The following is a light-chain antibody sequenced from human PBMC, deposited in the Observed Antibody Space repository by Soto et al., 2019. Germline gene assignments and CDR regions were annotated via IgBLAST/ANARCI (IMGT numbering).Light chain of an antibody. CDR1: QSVLYSSNNKNF. J-gene: IGKJ4*01. CDR2: WAS. V-gene: IGKV4-1*01. Sequence: DIVMTQSPDSLAVSLGERATINCKSSQSVLYSSNNKNFLAWYQQKPGQPPKLLIYWASTRKSEFPDRFSGSGSGTDFTLTTGSLQAEDVAVYYCQQYNSTPLTFGGGTKVEIK. CDR3: QQYNSTPLT.